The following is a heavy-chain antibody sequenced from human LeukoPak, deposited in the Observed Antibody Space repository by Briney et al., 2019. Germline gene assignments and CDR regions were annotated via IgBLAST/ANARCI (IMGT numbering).Heavy chain of an antibody. D-gene: IGHD3-22*01. Sequence: PSQTLSLTCTVSGGSISSGGYYWSWIRQHPGKGLEWIGYIYYSGSTYYNPSLKSRVTISVDTSKNQFSLKLSSVTAADTAVYYCASRWGYYDSSGYYPSHFDYWGQGTLVTVSS. V-gene: IGHV4-31*03. CDR3: ASRWGYYDSSGYYPSHFDY. CDR2: IYYSGST. J-gene: IGHJ4*02. CDR1: GGSISSGGYY.